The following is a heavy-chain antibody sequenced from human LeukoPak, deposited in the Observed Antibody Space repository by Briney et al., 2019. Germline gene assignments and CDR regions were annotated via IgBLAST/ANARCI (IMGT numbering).Heavy chain of an antibody. Sequence: SVKVSCKASGGTSSSYAISWVRQAPGQGLEWMGGIIPIFGTANYAQKFQGRVTITADKSTSTAYMELSSLRSEDTAVYYCARERVVPAAWGFDPWGQGTLVTVSS. CDR1: GGTSSSYA. J-gene: IGHJ5*02. CDR3: ARERVVPAAWGFDP. V-gene: IGHV1-69*06. CDR2: IIPIFGTA. D-gene: IGHD2-2*01.